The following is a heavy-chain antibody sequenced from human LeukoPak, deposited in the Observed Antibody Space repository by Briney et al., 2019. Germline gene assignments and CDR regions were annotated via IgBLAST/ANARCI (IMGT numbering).Heavy chain of an antibody. CDR3: ASGGDYYGSGSLFDP. CDR2: INPSGGST. V-gene: IGHV1-46*01. J-gene: IGHJ5*02. Sequence: ASVKVSCKASGYTFISYYMHWVRQAPGQGLERMGIINPSGGSTSYAQKFQGRVTMTRDTSTSTVYMELSSLRSEDTAVYYCASGGDYYGSGSLFDPWGQGTLVTVSS. CDR1: GYTFISYY. D-gene: IGHD3-10*01.